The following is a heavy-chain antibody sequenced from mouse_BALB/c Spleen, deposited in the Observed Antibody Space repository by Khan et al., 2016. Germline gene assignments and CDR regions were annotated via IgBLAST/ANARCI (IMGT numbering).Heavy chain of an antibody. J-gene: IGHJ1*01. V-gene: IGHV14-3*02. CDR1: GFNIKDTY. CDR2: IDPANGNT. Sequence: VQLKQSGAELVKPGASVKLSCTASGFNIKDTYMHWVKQRPEQGLEWIGRIDPANGNTKYDPKFQGKATITADTSSNTAYLQLSSLTSGDTAVYYCARWDWYFDVWGAGTTVTVSS. CDR3: ARWDWYFDV.